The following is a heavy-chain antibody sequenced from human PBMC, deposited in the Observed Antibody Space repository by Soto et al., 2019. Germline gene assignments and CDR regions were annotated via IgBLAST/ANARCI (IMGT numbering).Heavy chain of an antibody. J-gene: IGHJ4*02. CDR3: ARSSWGVVTAMYYFDF. CDR2: INPNSGGT. Sequence: GASVKVSCKASGYTFTGYYMHWVRQAPGQGLEWMGWINPNSGGTNYAQKFQGWVTMTRDTSISTAYMELSRLRSDDTAVYYCARSSWGVVTAMYYFDFWGQGTLVTVSS. CDR1: GYTFTGYY. D-gene: IGHD2-21*02. V-gene: IGHV1-2*04.